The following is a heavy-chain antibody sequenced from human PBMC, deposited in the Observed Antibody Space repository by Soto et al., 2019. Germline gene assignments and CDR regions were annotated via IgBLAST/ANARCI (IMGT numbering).Heavy chain of an antibody. CDR1: GFTFSHYA. CDR2: MSYDGSNE. Sequence: QVQLVESGGGVVQPGRSLRLSCAASGFTFSHYAMHWVRQAPGKGLEWVALMSYDGSNEYYADSVKGRFTNSRYNSKNTLYLQMNSLRAEDTDVYYWAKDGIHNFDYWAREPWSPSPQ. V-gene: IGHV3-30*18. CDR3: AKDGIHNFDY. J-gene: IGHJ4*02.